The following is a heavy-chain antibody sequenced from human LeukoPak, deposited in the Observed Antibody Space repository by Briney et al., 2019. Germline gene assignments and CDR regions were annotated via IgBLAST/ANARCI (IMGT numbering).Heavy chain of an antibody. CDR3: ARVRLANTPEFFQH. J-gene: IGHJ1*01. D-gene: IGHD3-9*01. Sequence: GGSLRLSCAASGFTFNDYWMSWVRQAPGKGLEWVASIKHDGGEKRYVDSVEGRFTISRDNTENSLYLQMNSLGAEDTALYYCARVRLANTPEFFQHWGQGTLVTVSS. CDR2: IKHDGGEK. V-gene: IGHV3-7*03. CDR1: GFTFNDYW.